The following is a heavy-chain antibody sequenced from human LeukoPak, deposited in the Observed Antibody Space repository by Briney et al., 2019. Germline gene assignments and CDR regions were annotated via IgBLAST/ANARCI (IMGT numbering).Heavy chain of an antibody. CDR3: ARRSLGVAGDPSFDY. J-gene: IGHJ4*02. V-gene: IGHV4-59*05. D-gene: IGHD6-19*01. CDR2: IYYSGIT. CDR1: GGSISKYY. Sequence: PSEALSLTCTVCGGSISKYYWCWMRQHPGAGREGIGGIYYSGITYYNPPLQGRVTISVDTSKRQFSLKLSSVTAADTAVYYCARRSLGVAGDPSFDYWGQGTLVTVSS.